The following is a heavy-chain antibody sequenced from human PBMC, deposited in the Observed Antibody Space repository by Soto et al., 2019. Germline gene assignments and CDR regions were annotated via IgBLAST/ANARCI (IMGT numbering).Heavy chain of an antibody. Sequence: QVQLVESGGGVVQPGRSLRLSCAASGFPFIAYGMHWVRQAPGKGLEWVASMSSDGSDKAYAESVKGRFTISRDTSESTLYLQMNSLRVEDTALYYCAREAIAAAEPFDYWGQGTLVTVSS. CDR1: GFPFIAYG. J-gene: IGHJ4*02. CDR3: AREAIAAAEPFDY. CDR2: MSSDGSDK. D-gene: IGHD6-13*01. V-gene: IGHV3-30*19.